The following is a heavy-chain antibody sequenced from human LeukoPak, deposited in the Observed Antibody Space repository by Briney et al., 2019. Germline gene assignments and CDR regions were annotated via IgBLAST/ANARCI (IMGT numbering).Heavy chain of an antibody. Sequence: ASVKVSCKASGYTFTSYYMHWVRQAPGQGLEWMGIINPSGGSTSCAQKFQGRGTMTRDTSTSTVYMELSSLRSEDTAVYYCASTRPTAEYFQHWGQGTLVTVSS. J-gene: IGHJ1*01. CDR3: ASTRPTAEYFQH. CDR1: GYTFTSYY. V-gene: IGHV1-46*03. CDR2: INPSGGST.